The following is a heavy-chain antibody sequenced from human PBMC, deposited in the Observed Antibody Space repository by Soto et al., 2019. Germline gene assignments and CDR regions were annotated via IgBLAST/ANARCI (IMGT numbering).Heavy chain of an antibody. Sequence: GGSLRLSCAASGFTFSDHYMDWVRQAPGKGLEWVGRIRDKPNSYTTEYAASVEGRFTISRDDSKNSLYLQMSSLKTEDTAVYYCSRGGSSTWYFYWGQGTLVTVSS. CDR3: SRGGSSTWYFY. CDR1: GFTFSDHY. J-gene: IGHJ4*02. CDR2: IRDKPNSYTT. D-gene: IGHD6-13*01. V-gene: IGHV3-72*01.